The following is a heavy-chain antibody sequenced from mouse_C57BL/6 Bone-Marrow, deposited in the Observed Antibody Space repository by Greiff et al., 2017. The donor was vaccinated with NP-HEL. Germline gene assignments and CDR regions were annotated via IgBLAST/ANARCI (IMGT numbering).Heavy chain of an antibody. V-gene: IGHV1-72*01. Sequence: QVQLQQPGADLVKPGASVKLSCKASGYTFTSYWMHWVKQRPGRGLEWIGRIDPNSGGTKFNEKFKTKATLTVDKPSSTAYMQLSSLTSEDSAVYCCARDYYGSRGWYFDVWGTGTTVTVSS. CDR3: ARDYYGSRGWYFDV. J-gene: IGHJ1*03. CDR2: IDPNSGGT. D-gene: IGHD1-1*01. CDR1: GYTFTSYW.